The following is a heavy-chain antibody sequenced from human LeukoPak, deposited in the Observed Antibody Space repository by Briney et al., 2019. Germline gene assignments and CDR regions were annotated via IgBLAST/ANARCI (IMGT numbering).Heavy chain of an antibody. CDR2: IIPIFGTA. CDR1: GGTFSSYA. D-gene: IGHD5-18*01. CDR3: AREEGSGYSYGFDY. J-gene: IGHJ4*02. Sequence: SVKVSCKASGGTFSSYAISWVRQAPGQGLEWMGGIIPIFGTANYAQKFQGRVTITADESTSTAYMELRSLRSDDTAVYYCAREEGSGYSYGFDYWGQGTLVTVSS. V-gene: IGHV1-69*01.